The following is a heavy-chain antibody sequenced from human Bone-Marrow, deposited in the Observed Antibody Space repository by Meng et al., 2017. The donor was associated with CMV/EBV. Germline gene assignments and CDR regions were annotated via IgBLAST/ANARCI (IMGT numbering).Heavy chain of an antibody. CDR2: IYSSGST. D-gene: IGHD2-2*01. Sequence: GSLRLSCTVSGGSISSSSYYWGWIRQPPGKGLEWIGSIYSSGSTYYNPSLKSRVTISVDTSKNQFSLKLSSVTAADTAVYYCARHVISDCSSTSCYPGWFDPWGQGTLV. V-gene: IGHV4-39*01. CDR1: GGSISSSSYY. J-gene: IGHJ5*02. CDR3: ARHVISDCSSTSCYPGWFDP.